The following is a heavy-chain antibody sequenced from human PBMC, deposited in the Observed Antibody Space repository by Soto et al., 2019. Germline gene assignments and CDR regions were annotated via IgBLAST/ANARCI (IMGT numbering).Heavy chain of an antibody. CDR2: IIPIFGTA. CDR3: ARETWKLPYNWNDGVHFDY. CDR1: GGTFSSYA. V-gene: IGHV1-69*06. D-gene: IGHD1-20*01. Sequence: QVQLVQSGAEVKKPGSSVKVSCKASGGTFSSYAISWVRQAPGQGLEWMGGIIPIFGTANYAQKFQGRVTITADKSTSPAYMELSSLRSEDTAVYYCARETWKLPYNWNDGVHFDYWGQGTLVTVSS. J-gene: IGHJ4*02.